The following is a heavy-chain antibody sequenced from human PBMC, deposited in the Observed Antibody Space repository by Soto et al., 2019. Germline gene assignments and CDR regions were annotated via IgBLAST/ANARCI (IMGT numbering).Heavy chain of an antibody. CDR1: GYTFTSYG. D-gene: IGHD5-18*01. J-gene: IGHJ6*02. V-gene: IGHV1-46*01. CDR2: INACGGST. Sequence: ASEQVSCKASGYTFTSYGISWVRQAPGQGLEWMGIINACGGSTSYAQKFQGRVTMTRDTSTSTVYMELSSLRSEDTAVYYCARTANYYYGMDVWGQGTTVTVSS. CDR3: ARTANYYYGMDV.